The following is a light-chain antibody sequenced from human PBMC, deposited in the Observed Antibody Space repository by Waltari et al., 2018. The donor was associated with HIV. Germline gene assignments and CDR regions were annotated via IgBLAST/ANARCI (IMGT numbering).Light chain of an antibody. CDR2: QDT. Sequence: SYELTQPPSVSVSPGETASLTCSGDEVGSRYVSWYQQKPGQSPLLDMYQDTKRPSGNPGRFSGANSGNTGTLTISGTQSMDEADYYCQAWGTSNVVFGGGTKLTVL. J-gene: IGLJ2*01. CDR3: QAWGTSNVV. V-gene: IGLV3-1*01. CDR1: EVGSRY.